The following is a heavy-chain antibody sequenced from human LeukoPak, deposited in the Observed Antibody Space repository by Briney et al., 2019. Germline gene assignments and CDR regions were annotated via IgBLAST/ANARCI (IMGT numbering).Heavy chain of an antibody. CDR1: GGSISSYY. CDR2: LYYSGST. D-gene: IGHD3-16*01. CDR3: ARDGRGAYTGYFDY. J-gene: IGHJ4*02. Sequence: SETLSLTCTVSGGSISSYYWSWIRQPPGKGLEWIGYLYYSGSTNYNPSLKSRVTISIDTSKNHFSLKLSSVTAADTAVYYCARDGRGAYTGYFDYWGQGTLVTVSS. V-gene: IGHV4-59*12.